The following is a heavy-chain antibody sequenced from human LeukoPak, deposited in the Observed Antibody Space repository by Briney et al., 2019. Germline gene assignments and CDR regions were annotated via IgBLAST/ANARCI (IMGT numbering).Heavy chain of an antibody. CDR3: AKDQGIVVVPAAILHFGFDY. CDR1: GFSFSSYA. V-gene: IGHV3-23*01. J-gene: IGHJ4*02. CDR2: ITGSGAST. D-gene: IGHD2-2*01. Sequence: GGSLRLSCAASGFSFSSYAMIWVRQAPGKGLEWVSAITGSGASTYYVDAVKGRFTISRDNSKNTLYLQMNSLRAEDTAVYYCAKDQGIVVVPAAILHFGFDYWGQGTLVTVSS.